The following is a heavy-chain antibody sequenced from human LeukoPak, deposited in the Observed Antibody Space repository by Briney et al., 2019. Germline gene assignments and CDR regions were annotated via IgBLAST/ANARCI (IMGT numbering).Heavy chain of an antibody. J-gene: IGHJ6*02. CDR1: GFTFTTYW. D-gene: IGHD5-18*01. Sequence: GSLRLSCAASGFTFTTYWMHWVRQAPGKGLVWVSHINSDGSITSYADSVKGRFTISRDNAKNTLYLQMNSLRAEDTAVYYCARDAVDTANAVWGQGTTVTVSS. CDR2: INSDGSIT. CDR3: ARDAVDTANAV. V-gene: IGHV3-74*01.